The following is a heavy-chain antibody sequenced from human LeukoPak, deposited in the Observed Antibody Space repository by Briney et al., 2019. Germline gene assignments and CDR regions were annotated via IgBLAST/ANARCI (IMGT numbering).Heavy chain of an antibody. CDR2: ISYDGSNK. CDR3: ARLVATMVRGVIREGAIDY. CDR1: GFTFSSYA. V-gene: IGHV3-30*04. Sequence: GGSLRLSCAASGFTFSSYAMHWVRQAPGKGLGWVAVISYDGSNKYYADSVKGRFTISRDNSKNTLYLQMNSLRAEDTAVYYCARLVATMVRGVIREGAIDYWGQGTLVTVSS. D-gene: IGHD3-10*01. J-gene: IGHJ4*02.